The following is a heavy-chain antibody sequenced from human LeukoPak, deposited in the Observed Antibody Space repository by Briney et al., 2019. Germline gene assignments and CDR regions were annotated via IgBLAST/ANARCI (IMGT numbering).Heavy chain of an antibody. Sequence: PGGSLRLSCAASGYTFNSYAMSWVRQAPGKGLEWVSAISGSGGSTYYADSVKGRFTISRDNSKNTLYLQMNSLRAEDTALYYCAKEPASGPCFDYWGQGTLVTVSS. D-gene: IGHD3-10*01. CDR1: GYTFNSYA. V-gene: IGHV3-23*01. CDR2: ISGSGGST. J-gene: IGHJ4*02. CDR3: AKEPASGPCFDY.